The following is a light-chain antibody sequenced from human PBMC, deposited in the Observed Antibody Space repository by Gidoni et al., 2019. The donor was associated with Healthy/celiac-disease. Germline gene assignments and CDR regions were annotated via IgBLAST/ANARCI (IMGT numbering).Light chain of an antibody. V-gene: IGLV1-44*01. J-gene: IGLJ1*01. CDR2: SNN. Sequence: QSVLTQPPSASGTPGQRVHISCSGSSSNIGSNTVNWYQQLPGTAPKLLIYSNNQRPSGVPDRFSGSKSGTSASLAISGLQSEDEADYYCAAWDESLNGYVCGTGTKVTVL. CDR3: AAWDESLNGYV. CDR1: SSNIGSNT.